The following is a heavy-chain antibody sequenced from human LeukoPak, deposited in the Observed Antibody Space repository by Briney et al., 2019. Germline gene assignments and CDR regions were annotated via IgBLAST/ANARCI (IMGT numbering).Heavy chain of an antibody. CDR2: MNPNSGNT. J-gene: IGHJ1*01. V-gene: IGHV1-8*03. D-gene: IGHD2-2*01. CDR3: ARVPRGWMVVPAAKRYFQH. CDR1: GYTFTSYD. Sequence: ASVKVSCKASGYTFTSYDINWVRQATGQGLEWMGWMNPNSGNTGYAQKFQGRVTITRNTSISTAYMELSSLRSEDTAVYYCARVPRGWMVVPAAKRYFQHWGQGTLVTVSS.